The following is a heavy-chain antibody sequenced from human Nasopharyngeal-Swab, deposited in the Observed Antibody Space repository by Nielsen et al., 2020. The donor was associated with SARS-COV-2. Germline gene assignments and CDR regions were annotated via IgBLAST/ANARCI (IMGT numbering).Heavy chain of an antibody. CDR3: ARKGHTVEVIADAFDI. J-gene: IGHJ3*02. D-gene: IGHD2-21*01. V-gene: IGHV4-4*02. Sequence: SETLSLTCAVSGGSISYSKWWSWVRQPPGKGLEWIGQISLSGTTNYNPSLKSRVSISVDKSKNQFSLRLNSVTAADTALYYCARKGHTVEVIADAFDIWGQGTKVTISS. CDR2: ISLSGTT. CDR1: GGSISYSKW.